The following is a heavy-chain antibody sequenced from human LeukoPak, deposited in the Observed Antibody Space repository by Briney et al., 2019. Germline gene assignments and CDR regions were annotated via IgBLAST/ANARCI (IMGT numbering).Heavy chain of an antibody. Sequence: GESLKISCKGSGYSFTSYWIGWVRQMPGKGLEWMGIIYPGDSDTRYSPSFQGQVTISADKSISTAYLQWSSLKASDTAMYYCARQTVVVPAAMSTHYYYYGMDVWGQGTTVTVSS. D-gene: IGHD2-2*01. J-gene: IGHJ6*02. CDR2: IYPGDSDT. CDR1: GYSFTSYW. V-gene: IGHV5-51*01. CDR3: ARQTVVVPAAMSTHYYYYGMDV.